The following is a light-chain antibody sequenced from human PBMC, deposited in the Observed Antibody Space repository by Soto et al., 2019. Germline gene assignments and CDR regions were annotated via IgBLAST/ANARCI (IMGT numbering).Light chain of an antibody. CDR1: SSDFSDYNY. CDR3: SSYTSSSNYV. V-gene: IGLV2-14*01. Sequence: QSVLAQPASVSGSPGQSITISCTGTSSDFSDYNYVSWYKQLPGNAPTLLIYVVVYRPSEVSNRFSGSKSGNTAYLTISGLQAEDEADYYCSSYTSSSNYVFGSGTKVTVL. J-gene: IGLJ1*01. CDR2: VVV.